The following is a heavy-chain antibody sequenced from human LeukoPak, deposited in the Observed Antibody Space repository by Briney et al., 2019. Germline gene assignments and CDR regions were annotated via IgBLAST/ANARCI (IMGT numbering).Heavy chain of an antibody. CDR2: IKQDGGEK. D-gene: IGHD5-24*01. J-gene: IGHJ4*02. Sequence: GGSLRLSCAASGFTFSSYWMSWVRQAPGKGLEWVANIKQDGGEKYYVYFVRGRFTISRDNAKTSMYLQMNSLRAEDTAVYYCARDSGSSVATTPTGYWGQGTLVTVSS. CDR1: GFTFSSYW. CDR3: ARDSGSSVATTPTGY. V-gene: IGHV3-7*01.